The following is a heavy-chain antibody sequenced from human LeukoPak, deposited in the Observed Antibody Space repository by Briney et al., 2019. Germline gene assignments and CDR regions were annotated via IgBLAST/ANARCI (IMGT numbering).Heavy chain of an antibody. Sequence: GGSLRLSCAASGITFSSYAMSWVRQAPGKGLEWVSAISGSGGTTYHAGSVKGRFTISRDNSKNTLYLQMNSLRAEDTAVYYCARGTYYYDSSGYQRDAFDIWGQGTMVTVSS. CDR1: GITFSSYA. D-gene: IGHD3-22*01. CDR2: ISGSGGTT. V-gene: IGHV3-23*01. J-gene: IGHJ3*02. CDR3: ARGTYYYDSSGYQRDAFDI.